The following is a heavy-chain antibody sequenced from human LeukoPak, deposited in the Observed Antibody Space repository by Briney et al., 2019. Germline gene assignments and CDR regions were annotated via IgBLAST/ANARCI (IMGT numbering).Heavy chain of an antibody. CDR3: ARDQIRRWSGGFDY. CDR2: IYYSGST. Sequence: PSETLSLTCTVSGGSISSYYWSWIRQPPGKGLEWIGYIYYSGSTNYNPSLKSRVTISVDTSKNQFSLKLSSVTAADTAMYYCARDQIRRWSGGFDYWGQGTLVTVSS. D-gene: IGHD4-23*01. CDR1: GGSISSYY. J-gene: IGHJ4*02. V-gene: IGHV4-59*01.